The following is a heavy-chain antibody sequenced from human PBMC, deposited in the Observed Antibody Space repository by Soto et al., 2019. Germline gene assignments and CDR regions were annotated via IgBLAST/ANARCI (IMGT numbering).Heavy chain of an antibody. D-gene: IGHD3-3*01. CDR2: IYYSGST. Sequence: SETLSLTCTVSGGSISSYYWSWIRQPPGKGLEWIGYIYYSGSTNYNPSLKSRATISVDTSKNQFSLKLSSVTAADTAVYYCARGLNYDFWSGSLADYWGQGTLVTVSS. CDR1: GGSISSYY. CDR3: ARGLNYDFWSGSLADY. J-gene: IGHJ4*02. V-gene: IGHV4-59*01.